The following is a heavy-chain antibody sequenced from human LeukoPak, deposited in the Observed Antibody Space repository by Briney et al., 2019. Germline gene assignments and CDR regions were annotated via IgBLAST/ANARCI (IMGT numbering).Heavy chain of an antibody. CDR2: TSNSDYP. CDR3: AREPTQPLRFGEFHPFDT. CDR1: GGSTRTSEDH. V-gene: IGHV4-31*03. J-gene: IGHJ4*02. Sequence: SETLSLTCTVSGGSTRTSEDHWTWIRQHPGKGLEWIGYTSNSDYPDSNPSLKSRVTISLDTSKNQFSLKLRSVTAADTAVYYCAREPTQPLRFGEFHPFDTWGQGTQVTVTS. D-gene: IGHD3-10*01.